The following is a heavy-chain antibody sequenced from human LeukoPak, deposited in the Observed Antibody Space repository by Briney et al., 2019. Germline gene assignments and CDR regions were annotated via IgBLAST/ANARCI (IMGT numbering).Heavy chain of an antibody. V-gene: IGHV3-30*18. J-gene: IGHJ4*02. Sequence: GGSLRLSCAASGFTFSSYGMHWVRQAPGKGLEWVAFISYDGSNKYYADSVKGRFTISRDNSKNTLYLQMNSLRAEDTAVYYCANLPGSWGGYFDYWGQGTLVTVSS. CDR2: ISYDGSNK. CDR3: ANLPGSWGGYFDY. D-gene: IGHD3-10*01. CDR1: GFTFSSYG.